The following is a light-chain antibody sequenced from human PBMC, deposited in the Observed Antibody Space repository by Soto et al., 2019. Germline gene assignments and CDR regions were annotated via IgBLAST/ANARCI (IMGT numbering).Light chain of an antibody. CDR1: HDICNY. Sequence: IDMTHCPSCLAASVGDRVAITCHASHDICNYLHWCQQKPGKAPKXLXYAXSNLEKGVPSRFSGSGSGTDFTFTISSLQPEDSARYYWQQYDDSTRTFGRGTKVDIK. CDR2: AXS. J-gene: IGKJ1*01. V-gene: IGKV1-33*01. CDR3: QQYDDSTRT.